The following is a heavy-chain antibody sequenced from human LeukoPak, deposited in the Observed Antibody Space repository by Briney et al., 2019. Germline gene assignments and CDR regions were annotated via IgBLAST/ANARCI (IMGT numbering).Heavy chain of an antibody. CDR1: GGSISSYY. CDR2: IYYSGTT. V-gene: IGHV4-59*01. CDR3: ATVRGARGYYYYGMDV. Sequence: SETLSLTCTVSGGSISSYYWGWIRQPPGKGPEWIGYIYYSGTTNYNPSLKSRVTISVDTSKNQFSLKLSSVTAADTAVYYCATVRGARGYYYYGMDVWGQGTTVTVSS. D-gene: IGHD3-10*01. J-gene: IGHJ6*02.